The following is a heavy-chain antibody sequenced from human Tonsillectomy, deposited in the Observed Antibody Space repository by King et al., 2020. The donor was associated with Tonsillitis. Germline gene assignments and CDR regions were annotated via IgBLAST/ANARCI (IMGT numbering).Heavy chain of an antibody. CDR2: INPHSGGT. J-gene: IGHJ6*03. D-gene: IGHD1-26*01. CDR3: ARGFRIVGPTIYYYYMDV. CDR1: GYSFTGYY. V-gene: IGHV1-2*02. Sequence: QVQLVQSGAEVKKPGASVKVSCKASGYSFTGYYMYWVRQAPGQGLEWMGWINPHSGGTNYAQKFQGRVTMTRDTSISAAYMELSRLRSDDTAVYYCARGFRIVGPTIYYYYMDVWGKGTTVTVSS.